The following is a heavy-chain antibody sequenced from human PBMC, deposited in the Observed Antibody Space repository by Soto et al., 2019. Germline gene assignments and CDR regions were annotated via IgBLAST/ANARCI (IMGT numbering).Heavy chain of an antibody. Sequence: GGSLRLSCAASGFMFSSYWMHWVRQAPGKGPEWVAVISYDGSNKYYADSVKGRFTISRDNSKNTLYLQMNSLRAEDTAVYYCAKDVFAGATIPVAFDYWGQGTLVTVSS. CDR3: AKDVFAGATIPVAFDY. D-gene: IGHD1-26*01. V-gene: IGHV3-30*18. J-gene: IGHJ4*02. CDR2: ISYDGSNK. CDR1: GFMFSSYW.